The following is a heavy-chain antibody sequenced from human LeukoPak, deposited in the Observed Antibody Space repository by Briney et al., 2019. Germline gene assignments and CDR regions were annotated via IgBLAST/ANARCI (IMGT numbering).Heavy chain of an antibody. J-gene: IGHJ4*02. V-gene: IGHV4-34*01. CDR3: ARGGGSSGWLRLPGFDY. Sequence: SETLSLTCAVYGGSFSGYYWSWIRQPPGKGLEWIGEINHSGSTNYNPSLKSRVTISVDTSKNQFSLKLSSVTAADTAAYYCARGGGSSGWLRLPGFDYWGQGTLVTVSS. CDR1: GGSFSGYY. D-gene: IGHD6-19*01. CDR2: INHSGST.